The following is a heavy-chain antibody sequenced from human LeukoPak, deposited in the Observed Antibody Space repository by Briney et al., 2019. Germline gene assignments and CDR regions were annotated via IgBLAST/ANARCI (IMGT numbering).Heavy chain of an antibody. J-gene: IGHJ3*02. CDR2: ISSSSSYI. CDR3: ARARGTTGTTRIAFDI. CDR1: GFTFSSYS. V-gene: IGHV3-21*01. Sequence: GGSLRLSCAASGFTFSSYSMNWVRQAPGKGLEWVSSISSSSSYIYYADSVKGRFTISRDNSKNTVCLQMDSLRPEDTAVCYCARARGTTGTTRIAFDIWGKGTMVTVSS. D-gene: IGHD1-1*01.